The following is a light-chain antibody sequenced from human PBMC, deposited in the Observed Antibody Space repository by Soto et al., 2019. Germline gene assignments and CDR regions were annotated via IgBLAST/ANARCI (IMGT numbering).Light chain of an antibody. J-gene: IGKJ2*01. CDR3: QQYGSSPYT. V-gene: IGKV3-20*01. CDR2: GAS. CDR1: QSVSSSY. Sequence: EIVLTQSPGTLSLSPGARATLSCRASQSVSSSYLAWYQKKPGQAPRLLIYGASSSATGIPDRFSGSGSGTDFTLTISRLEPEDFAVYSCQQYGSSPYTFGQGPKLEIK.